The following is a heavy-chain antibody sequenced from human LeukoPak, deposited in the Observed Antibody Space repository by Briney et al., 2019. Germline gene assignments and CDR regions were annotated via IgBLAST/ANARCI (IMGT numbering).Heavy chain of an antibody. Sequence: PGGSLRLSCAASGFTFSGSAMHWVRQASGKGLEWVGRIRSKANSYATAYAASVKGRFTISRDDSKNTAYLQMNSLKTEDTAVYYCKVVVVPAAIPPAQYYYYVDVWGKGTTVTVSS. CDR3: KVVVVPAAIPPAQYYYYVDV. J-gene: IGHJ6*03. CDR1: GFTFSGSA. V-gene: IGHV3-73*01. D-gene: IGHD2-2*02. CDR2: IRSKANSYAT.